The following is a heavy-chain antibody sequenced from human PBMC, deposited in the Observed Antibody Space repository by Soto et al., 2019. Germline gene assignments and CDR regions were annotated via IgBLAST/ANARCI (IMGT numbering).Heavy chain of an antibody. CDR2: ISGSGGST. J-gene: IGHJ4*02. CDR1: GFTFSSYA. CDR3: AKEWERNIVVVVAAPRGGSYFDY. V-gene: IGHV3-23*01. D-gene: IGHD2-15*01. Sequence: EVQLLESGGGLVQPGGSLRLSCAASGFTFSSYAMSWVRQAPGKGLEWVSAISGSGGSTYYADSVKGRFTISRDNSKNTLYLQMNSLRAEDTAVYYCAKEWERNIVVVVAAPRGGSYFDYWGQGTLVTVSS.